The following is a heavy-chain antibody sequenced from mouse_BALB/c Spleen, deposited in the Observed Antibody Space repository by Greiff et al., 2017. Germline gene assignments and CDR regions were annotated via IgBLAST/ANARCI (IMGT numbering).Heavy chain of an antibody. J-gene: IGHJ4*01. CDR1: GFSLTGYG. V-gene: IGHV2-6-7*01. Sequence: VQLQQSGPGLVAPSQSLSITCTVSGFSLTGYGVNWVRQPPGKGLEWLGMIWGDGSTDYNSALKSRLSISKDNSKSQVFLKMNSLQTDDTARYYGAREGFHYAMDYWGQGTSVTVSS. CDR3: AREGFHYAMDY. CDR2: IWGDGST.